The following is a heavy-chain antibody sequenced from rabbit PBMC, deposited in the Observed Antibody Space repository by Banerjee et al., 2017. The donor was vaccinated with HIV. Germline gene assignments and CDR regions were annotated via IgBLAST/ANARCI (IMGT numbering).Heavy chain of an antibody. Sequence: QEQLEESGGDLVKPEGSLTITCTASGSTLSRYYICWVRQAPGKGLEWIACIGTGSGTTYYATWAKGRFTISKTSWTTVTLQMTSLTAADTASYFCARDLAGVIGWNFNLWGPGTLVTVS. CDR1: GSTLSRYY. V-gene: IGHV1S45*01. D-gene: IGHD4-1*01. CDR3: ARDLAGVIGWNFNL. CDR2: IGTGSGTT. J-gene: IGHJ4*01.